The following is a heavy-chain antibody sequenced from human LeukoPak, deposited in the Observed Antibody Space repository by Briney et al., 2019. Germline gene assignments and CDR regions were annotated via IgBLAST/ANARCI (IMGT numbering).Heavy chain of an antibody. J-gene: IGHJ4*02. CDR2: IYYSGST. CDR3: ARGRGYYDFWGGYYTGGAIDY. CDR1: GGSASSGSYY. Sequence: PSETLSLTCTVSGGSASSGSYYWSWIRQPPGKGLEWIGYIYYSGSTNYNPSLKSRVTISVDTSKNQFSLKLSSVTAADTAVYYCARGRGYYDFWGGYYTGGAIDYWGQGTLVTDSS. D-gene: IGHD3-3*01. V-gene: IGHV4-61*01.